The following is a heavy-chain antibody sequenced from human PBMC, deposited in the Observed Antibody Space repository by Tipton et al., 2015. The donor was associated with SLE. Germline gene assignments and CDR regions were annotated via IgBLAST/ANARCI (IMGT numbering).Heavy chain of an antibody. Sequence: TLSLTCTVSGGSINNYYWSWIRQPPGKGLEWIGYIYYSGSTNYNPSLKSRVTISVDTSKNQFSLKLSSVTAADTAVYYCARQSMAARPDFDYWGQGTLVTVSS. J-gene: IGHJ4*02. D-gene: IGHD6-6*01. CDR3: ARQSMAARPDFDY. CDR1: GGSINNYY. CDR2: IYYSGST. V-gene: IGHV4-59*01.